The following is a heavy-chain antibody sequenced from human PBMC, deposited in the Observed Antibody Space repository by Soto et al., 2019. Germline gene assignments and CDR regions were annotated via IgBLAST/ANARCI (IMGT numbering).Heavy chain of an antibody. CDR1: GNTVPNYA. CDR3: ARGVGSGTYYNQYNWFDP. J-gene: IGHJ5*02. V-gene: IGHV1-18*01. D-gene: IGHD3-10*01. Sequence: GASVKVSCKASGNTVPNYAIHWVRQAPGQRLEWMGWINAYNGNTNYAQKLQGRVTMTTDTSTSTAYMELRSLRSDDTAVYYCARGVGSGTYYNQYNWFDPWGQGALVTVYS. CDR2: INAYNGNT.